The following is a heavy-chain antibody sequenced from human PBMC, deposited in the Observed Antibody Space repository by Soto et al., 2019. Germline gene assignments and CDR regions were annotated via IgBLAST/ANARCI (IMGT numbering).Heavy chain of an antibody. D-gene: IGHD3-10*01. CDR2: IYYSGST. CDR3: ARELGYGSGSYYWFDP. J-gene: IGHJ5*02. V-gene: IGHV4-31*03. Sequence: QVQLQESGPGLVKPSQTLSLTCTVSGGSISSGGYYWSWIRQHPGKGLEWIGYIYYSGSTYYNPSLTSRVTISVDTSKNQLSLKLSSVTAADTAVYYCARELGYGSGSYYWFDPWGQGTLVTVSS. CDR1: GGSISSGGYY.